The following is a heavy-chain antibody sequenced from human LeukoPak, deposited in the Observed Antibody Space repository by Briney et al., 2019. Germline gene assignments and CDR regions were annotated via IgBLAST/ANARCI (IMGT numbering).Heavy chain of an antibody. J-gene: IGHJ4*02. V-gene: IGHV5-51*01. CDR3: ARQTAMGRSGDY. D-gene: IGHD5-18*01. Sequence: AGESLQISCKGSGYSFINYWIAWVRQLPGQGLEWMGIIYPSDSDTRYSPSFQGQVTISADKSISTAYLQWSSLKASDTAMYYCARQTAMGRSGDYWGQGTLVTVSS. CDR2: IYPSDSDT. CDR1: GYSFINYW.